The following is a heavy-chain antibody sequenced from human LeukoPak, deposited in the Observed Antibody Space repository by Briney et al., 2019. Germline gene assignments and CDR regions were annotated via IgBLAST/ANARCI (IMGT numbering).Heavy chain of an antibody. J-gene: IGHJ6*02. D-gene: IGHD5-24*01. CDR3: ASSTYNYDYALDV. Sequence: GGSLRLSCAASGVIFSTYRMSWVRQAPGKGLGWGSLINDSGRRTYYADSVKGRVTVSRDNSKYTLYLQMNSLRVEDTAVYYCASSTYNYDYALDVWGQGTTVTVSS. V-gene: IGHV3-23*01. CDR2: INDSGRRT. CDR1: GVIFSTYR.